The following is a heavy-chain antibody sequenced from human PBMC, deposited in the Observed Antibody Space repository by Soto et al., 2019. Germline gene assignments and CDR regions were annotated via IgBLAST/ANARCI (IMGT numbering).Heavy chain of an antibody. D-gene: IGHD2-2*01. CDR1: GFTFSSYA. V-gene: IGHV3-15*07. J-gene: IGHJ4*01. CDR2: IKSKTDGGTT. CDR3: TTDSYSSIIIVRFDY. Sequence: PGGSLRLSCAASGFTFSSYAMGWVRQAPGKGLEWVGRIKSKTDGGTTDYAEPVKGRIAISRDDSNNMVYLQMNSLKIEDTAVYYCTTDSYSSIIIVRFDYWGHGTLVTVSS.